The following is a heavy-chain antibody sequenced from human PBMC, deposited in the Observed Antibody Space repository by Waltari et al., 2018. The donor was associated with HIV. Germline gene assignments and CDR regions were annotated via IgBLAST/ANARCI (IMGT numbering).Heavy chain of an antibody. V-gene: IGHV4-39*07. J-gene: IGHJ4*02. D-gene: IGHD4-17*01. CDR1: GGSISSNVYH. CDR2: IYYTGNT. CDR3: VAQDYSDSVDW. Sequence: QLRLQESGPRLVKPSETLSLTCSVSGGSISSNVYHWGWIRQSPGNGLEWIGSIYYTGNTYYKPSLKRRVTISIDTSKNQFSLRLTSVTAADTAIYYCVAQDYSDSVDWWGQGTLVTVFS.